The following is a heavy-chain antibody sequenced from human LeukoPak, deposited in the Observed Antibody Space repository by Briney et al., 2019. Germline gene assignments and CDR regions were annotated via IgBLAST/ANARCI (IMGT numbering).Heavy chain of an antibody. CDR1: GGTFSSYA. CDR3: ARESENGYYFDY. D-gene: IGHD2-2*03. CDR2: IIPIFGTA. J-gene: IGHJ4*02. Sequence: VASVKVSCKASGGTFSSYAISWVRQAPGQGLEWMGGIIPIFGTANHAQKFQGRVTITADESTSTAYMELSSLRSEDTAVYYCARESENGYYFDYWGQGTLVTVSS. V-gene: IGHV1-69*13.